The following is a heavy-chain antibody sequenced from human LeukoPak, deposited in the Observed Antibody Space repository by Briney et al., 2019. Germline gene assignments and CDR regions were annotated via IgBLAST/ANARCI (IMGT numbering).Heavy chain of an antibody. J-gene: IGHJ6*02. Sequence: GASVKVSCKASGYTFTSYDISWVRQAPGQGLEWMGRINPNSGGTNYAQKFQGRVTMTRDTSISTAYMELSRLRSDDTAVYYCARESELRYFDWLVYYYYGMDVWGQGTTVTVSS. D-gene: IGHD3-9*01. V-gene: IGHV1-2*06. CDR2: INPNSGGT. CDR1: GYTFTSYD. CDR3: ARESELRYFDWLVYYYYGMDV.